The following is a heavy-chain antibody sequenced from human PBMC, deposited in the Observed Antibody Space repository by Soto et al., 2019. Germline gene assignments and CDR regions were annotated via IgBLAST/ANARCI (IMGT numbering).Heavy chain of an antibody. CDR2: IYYSGST. J-gene: IGHJ4*02. CDR3: ARRPVVGGYSYGYDY. V-gene: IGHV4-39*01. D-gene: IGHD5-18*01. Sequence: SETLSLTCTVSGGSISSSSYYWGWIRQPPGKGLEWIGSIYYSGSTYYNPSLKRRVTISVDTSKNQFSLKLSSVTAADTAVYYCARRPVVGGYSYGYDYWGQGTLVTVSS. CDR1: GGSISSSSYY.